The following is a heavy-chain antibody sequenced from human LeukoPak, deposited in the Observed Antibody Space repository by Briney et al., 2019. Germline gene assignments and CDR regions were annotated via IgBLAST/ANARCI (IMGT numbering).Heavy chain of an antibody. CDR1: GGSISSYY. CDR2: IYYSGST. D-gene: IGHD3-22*01. CDR3: ARSSSGYYSGWFDP. J-gene: IGHJ5*02. V-gene: IGHV4-59*01. Sequence: SETLSLTCTVSGGSISSYYWSWIRQPPGKGLEWIGYIYYSGSTYYNPSLKSRVTISVDTSKNQFSLKLSSVTAADTAVYYCARSSSGYYSGWFDPWGQGTLVTVSS.